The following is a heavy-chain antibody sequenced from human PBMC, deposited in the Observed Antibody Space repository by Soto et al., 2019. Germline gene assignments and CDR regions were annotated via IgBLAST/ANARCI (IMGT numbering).Heavy chain of an antibody. CDR3: ARDLWGYCGTDCYPLDV. J-gene: IGHJ6*02. CDR1: VGSISGYY. Sequence: SETLSLTCTVCVGSISGYYWSWIRQPPGKGLEWIGYMYNTGSTVYNPSFKSRVTISVDTSKNQFSLKLNSVTAADTAVYYCARDLWGYCGTDCYPLDVWGQGTTVTSP. CDR2: MYNTGST. D-gene: IGHD2-21*02. V-gene: IGHV4-59*01.